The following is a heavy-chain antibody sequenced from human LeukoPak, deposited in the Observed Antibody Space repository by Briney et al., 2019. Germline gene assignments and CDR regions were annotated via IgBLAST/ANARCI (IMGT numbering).Heavy chain of an antibody. Sequence: GGSLRLSCAASGFTFDDYTMHWVRQAPGKGLEWVSLISWDGGSTYYADSVKGRFTISRDNSKNSLYLQMNSLRTEDTALYYCAKDLESNYGMDVWGQGTTVTVSS. V-gene: IGHV3-43*01. J-gene: IGHJ6*02. CDR3: AKDLESNYGMDV. CDR1: GFTFDDYT. CDR2: ISWDGGST. D-gene: IGHD3-3*01.